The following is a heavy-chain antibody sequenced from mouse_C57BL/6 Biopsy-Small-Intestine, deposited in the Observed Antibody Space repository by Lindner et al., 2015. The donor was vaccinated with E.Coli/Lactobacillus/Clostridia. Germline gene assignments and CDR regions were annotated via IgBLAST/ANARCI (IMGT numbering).Heavy chain of an antibody. Sequence: SVKVSCKASGYTFTSYMHWVRQAPGQRLEWMGWINSGTGNTKYSLKFQGRVTITRDTSASTAYMELSSLRSDDTAVYYCARSLVSTYYYYYGMDVWGQGTTVTVSS. V-gene: IGHV1-66*01. J-gene: IGHJ1*01. CDR1: GYTFTSY. D-gene: IGHD1-1*01. CDR2: INSGTGNT. CDR3: ARSLVSTYYYYYGMDV.